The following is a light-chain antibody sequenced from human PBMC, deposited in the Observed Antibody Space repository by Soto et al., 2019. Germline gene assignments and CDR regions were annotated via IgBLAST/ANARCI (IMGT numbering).Light chain of an antibody. CDR3: QQYNSYWT. J-gene: IGKJ1*01. CDR1: QSISSW. Sequence: DIQMTQSPSTLSASVGDRVTITCRASQSISSWLAWYQQKPGKAPKLLLYTASSLEGGVPSRFSGSGSGTEFTLTISSLQPDDFATYYGQQYNSYWTFGQGTKVEIK. CDR2: TAS. V-gene: IGKV1-5*03.